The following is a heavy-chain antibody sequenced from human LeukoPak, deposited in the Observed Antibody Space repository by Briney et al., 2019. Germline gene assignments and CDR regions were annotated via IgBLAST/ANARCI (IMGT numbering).Heavy chain of an antibody. CDR3: ARDLLNPYDSSGYYPPLAFDI. J-gene: IGHJ3*02. D-gene: IGHD3-22*01. CDR2: IYTSGST. V-gene: IGHV4-4*07. CDR1: GGSISSYD. Sequence: PSEALSLTCTVSGGSISSYDWSWIRQPAGKGLEWLGRIYTSGSTNYNPSLKSRVTMSVDTSKNQFSLKLSSVTAADTAVYYCARDLLNPYDSSGYYPPLAFDIWGQGTMVTVSS.